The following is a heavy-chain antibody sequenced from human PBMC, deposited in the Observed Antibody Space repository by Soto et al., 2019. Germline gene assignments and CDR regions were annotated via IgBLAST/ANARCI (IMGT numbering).Heavy chain of an antibody. CDR2: INHSGST. J-gene: IGHJ4*02. D-gene: IGHD3-9*01. CDR1: GGSFSGYY. Sequence: SETLSLTCAVYGGSFSGYYWSWIRQPPGKGLVWIGEINHSGSTNYNPSLKSRVTISVDTSKNQFSLKLSSVTAADTAVYYCASSRGLRYFDWLTYWGQGTLVTVS. CDR3: ASSRGLRYFDWLTY. V-gene: IGHV4-34*01.